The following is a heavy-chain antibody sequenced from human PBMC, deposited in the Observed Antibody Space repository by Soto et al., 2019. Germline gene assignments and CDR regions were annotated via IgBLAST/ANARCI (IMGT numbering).Heavy chain of an antibody. CDR3: ARVKATVTTTGYYFDY. CDR1: GGSISSYY. Sequence: QVQLQESGPGLVKPSETLSLTCTVSGGSISSYYWSWIRQPPGKGLEWIGYIYYSGSTNYNPSLKSRVTISVDTSKNQFSLKLSSVTAADTAVYYCARVKATVTTTGYYFDYWGQGTLVTVSS. J-gene: IGHJ4*02. CDR2: IYYSGST. D-gene: IGHD4-17*01. V-gene: IGHV4-59*01.